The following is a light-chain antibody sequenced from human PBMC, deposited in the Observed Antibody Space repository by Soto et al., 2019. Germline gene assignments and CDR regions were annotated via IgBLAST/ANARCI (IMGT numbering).Light chain of an antibody. CDR1: QSISSN. CDR2: VAS. J-gene: IGKJ2*01. Sequence: DIQMTQSPSSLSASVGDRVTITGRASQSISSNFNWYRQKPGEAPKLLIYVASSLQSGVPSRFSGSESGTDYTLNISSLQPDDFATYYCQESYSTPYTFGQGTKLEIK. V-gene: IGKV1-39*01. CDR3: QESYSTPYT.